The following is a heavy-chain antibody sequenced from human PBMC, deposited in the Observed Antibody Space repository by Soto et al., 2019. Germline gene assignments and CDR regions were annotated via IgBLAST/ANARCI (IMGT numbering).Heavy chain of an antibody. CDR1: GVSISTGGYS. V-gene: IGHV4-30-2*01. CDR3: ARTHNINPYGSWEGYFDS. Sequence: QLRLQESGSGLVKPSQTLSLTCAVSGVSISTGGYSWTWIRQPLGKGLEWIGYIYQGGRTNYNPSLKSRVTISADRSKNQFALKLSSATAADTAVYYCARTHNINPYGSWEGYFDSWGQGTLVTVSS. CDR2: IYQGGRT. J-gene: IGHJ5*01. D-gene: IGHD3-10*01.